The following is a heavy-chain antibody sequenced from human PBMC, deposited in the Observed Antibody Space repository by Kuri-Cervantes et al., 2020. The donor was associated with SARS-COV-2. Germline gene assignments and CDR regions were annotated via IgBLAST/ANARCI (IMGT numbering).Heavy chain of an antibody. CDR2: ISYDGSNK. V-gene: IGHV3-30-3*01. Sequence: LSLTCAASGFTFSSYAMHWVRQAPGKGLEWVAVISYDGSNKYYADSVKGRFTISRDNSKNTLYLQMNSLRAEDTAVYYCAKEIDIVVVPAAPYYYYGMDVWGQGTAVTVSS. J-gene: IGHJ6*02. D-gene: IGHD2-2*01. CDR3: AKEIDIVVVPAAPYYYYGMDV. CDR1: GFTFSSYA.